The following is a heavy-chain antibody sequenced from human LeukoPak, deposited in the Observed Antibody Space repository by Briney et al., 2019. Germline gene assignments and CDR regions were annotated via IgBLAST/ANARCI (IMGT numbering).Heavy chain of an antibody. J-gene: IGHJ6*02. V-gene: IGHV3-21*01. CDR2: ISSSSSYI. CDR3: AVGACSGGSCYLNYYGMDV. D-gene: IGHD2-15*01. CDR1: GFTFSSYS. Sequence: GRSLRLSCAASGFTFSSYSMNWVRQAPGKGLEWVSSISSSSSYIFYADSVKGRFTISRDNAKNSLYLQMNSLRAEDTAVYYCAVGACSGGSCYLNYYGMDVWGQGTTVTVSS.